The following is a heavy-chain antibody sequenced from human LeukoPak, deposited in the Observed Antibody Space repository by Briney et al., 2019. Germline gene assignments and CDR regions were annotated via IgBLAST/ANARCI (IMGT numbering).Heavy chain of an antibody. D-gene: IGHD3-22*01. V-gene: IGHV4-34*01. J-gene: IGHJ4*02. CDR3: ARFPRGYYYDSSGYYRGVFDY. CDR1: GGSFIGYY. CDR2: INHSGST. Sequence: SETLSLTCAVYGGSFIGYYWSWIRQPPGKGLEWIGEINHSGSTNYNPSLKSRVTISVDTSKNQFSLKLSSVTAADTAVYYCARFPRGYYYDSSGYYRGVFDYWGQGTLVTVSS.